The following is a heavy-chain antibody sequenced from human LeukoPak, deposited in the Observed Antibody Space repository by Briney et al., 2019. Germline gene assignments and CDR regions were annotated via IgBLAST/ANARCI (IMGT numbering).Heavy chain of an antibody. CDR2: IYSAGNT. Sequence: QPGGSLRLSCVASGFTVSSNYMSWVRQAPGKGLEWVSVIYSAGNTYYADSVKGRFPISRHNSENTLYLHMNSLRVEDTAVYFCARGGTPGYSSGRIDYWGQGALVTVSS. D-gene: IGHD6-19*01. V-gene: IGHV3-53*04. CDR1: GFTVSSNY. CDR3: ARGGTPGYSSGRIDY. J-gene: IGHJ4*02.